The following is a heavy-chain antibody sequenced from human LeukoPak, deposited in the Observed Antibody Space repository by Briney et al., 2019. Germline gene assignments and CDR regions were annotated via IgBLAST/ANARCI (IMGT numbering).Heavy chain of an antibody. Sequence: GESLKISCEGSGYSFLNYWIGWARQMPGKGLEWMAIIFPGNSDTRYSPPFQGQVTISADKSISTAYLHWRGLKASDTAMYYCVRHNNYALDYWGQGTLVIVSS. V-gene: IGHV5-51*01. J-gene: IGHJ4*02. D-gene: IGHD3-16*01. CDR2: IFPGNSDT. CDR3: VRHNNYALDY. CDR1: GYSFLNYW.